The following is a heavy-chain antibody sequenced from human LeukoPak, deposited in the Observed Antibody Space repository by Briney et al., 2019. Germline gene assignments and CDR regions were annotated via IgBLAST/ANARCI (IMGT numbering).Heavy chain of an antibody. J-gene: IGHJ4*02. Sequence: ASVKVSCKASGYTFTSYYMHWVRQAPGQGLEWMGIINPSGGSTSYAQKFQGRVTMTRNTSISTAYMELSSLRSEDTAVYYCARGYLKEMATIKPFVYWGQGTLVTVSS. CDR3: ARGYLKEMATIKPFVY. V-gene: IGHV1-46*01. CDR2: INPSGGST. D-gene: IGHD5-12*01. CDR1: GYTFTSYY.